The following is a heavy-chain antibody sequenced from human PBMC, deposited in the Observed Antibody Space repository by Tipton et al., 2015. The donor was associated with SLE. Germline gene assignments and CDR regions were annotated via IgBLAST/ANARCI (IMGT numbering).Heavy chain of an antibody. D-gene: IGHD6-19*01. J-gene: IGHJ6*02. CDR3: ARSIAVAEGYYYYYAMDV. Sequence: LRLSCTVSGGSISGHYCSWIRQPPGKGLEWIGYIYYSGITNYNPSLKSRVTISVDTSKNQFSLRLSSVTAADTAVYYCARSIAVAEGYYYYYAMDVWGQGTTVTVSS. CDR1: GGSISGHY. CDR2: IYYSGIT. V-gene: IGHV4-59*11.